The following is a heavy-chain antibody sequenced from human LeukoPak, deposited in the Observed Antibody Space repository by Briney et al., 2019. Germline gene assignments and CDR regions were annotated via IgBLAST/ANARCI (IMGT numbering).Heavy chain of an antibody. CDR1: GGSFSGYY. CDR2: INHSGST. V-gene: IGHV4-34*01. J-gene: IGHJ4*02. Sequence: PSETLSLTCAVYGGSFSGYYWSWIRQPPGKGLEWIGEINHSGSTNYNPSLKSRVTISVDTSKNQFSLKLSSVTAADTAVYYCARVPRKQWLVRGKVYDYWGQGTLVTVSS. CDR3: ARVPRKQWLVRGKVYDY. D-gene: IGHD6-19*01.